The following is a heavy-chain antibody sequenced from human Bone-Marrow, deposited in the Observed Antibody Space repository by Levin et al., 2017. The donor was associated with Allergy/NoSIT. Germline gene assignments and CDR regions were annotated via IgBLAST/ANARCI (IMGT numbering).Heavy chain of an antibody. CDR3: AKDRGRGTGVLEN. V-gene: IGHV3-30*18. CDR1: GFTFSRHA. Sequence: GESLKISCAASGFTFSRHAMHWVRQAPGKGLEWVAVISYDGGNDYYADSVKGRFTISRDNSKTTLYLHMSGLRVDDTAVYYCAKDRGRGTGVLENWGQGTLVSVSS. CDR2: ISYDGGND. J-gene: IGHJ4*02. D-gene: IGHD1-1*01.